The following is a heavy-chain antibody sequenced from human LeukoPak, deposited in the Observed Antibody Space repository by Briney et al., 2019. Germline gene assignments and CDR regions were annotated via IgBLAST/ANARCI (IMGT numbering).Heavy chain of an antibody. J-gene: IGHJ3*02. Sequence: PGGSLRLSCAASGFTLSSYAMSWVRQAPGKGLEWVSAISGSGGSTYYADSVKGRFTISRDNSKNTLYLQMNSLRAEDTAVYYCAKSFSIQYYDILTGPPAFDIWGQGTMVTVSS. CDR3: AKSFSIQYYDILTGPPAFDI. CDR1: GFTLSSYA. D-gene: IGHD3-9*01. CDR2: ISGSGGST. V-gene: IGHV3-23*01.